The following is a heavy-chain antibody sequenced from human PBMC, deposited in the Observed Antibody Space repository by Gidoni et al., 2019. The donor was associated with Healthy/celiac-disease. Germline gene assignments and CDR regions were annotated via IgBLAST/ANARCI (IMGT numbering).Heavy chain of an antibody. J-gene: IGHJ4*02. CDR1: GYTFTRYD. Sequence: QLQLVQSGSEVKKPGASVKVPCKASGYTFTRYDITWVRQATGQGLEWMGWMNPNSGNTGYAQKYQGRVTMTRNTSISTAYMELSSLRSEDTAVYYCARGARYYDFWGQGTLVTVSS. CDR3: ARGARYYDF. CDR2: MNPNSGNT. V-gene: IGHV1-8*01.